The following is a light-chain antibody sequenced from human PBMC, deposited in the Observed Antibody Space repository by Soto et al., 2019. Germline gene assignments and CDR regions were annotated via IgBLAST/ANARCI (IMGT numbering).Light chain of an antibody. CDR1: QGISTW. CDR2: GAS. Sequence: EIQMTQSASSVAASLRDRVTITCRASQGISTWLAWYQQKAGKAPNLLIYGASNLHSGVPSRFRCSGSGTNFTLTISSLQPEDFATYYCQQPNSYPITFAQGTRLEIK. CDR3: QQPNSYPIT. V-gene: IGKV1-12*01. J-gene: IGKJ5*01.